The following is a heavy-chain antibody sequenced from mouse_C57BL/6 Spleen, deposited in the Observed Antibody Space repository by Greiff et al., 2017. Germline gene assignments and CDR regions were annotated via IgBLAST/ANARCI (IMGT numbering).Heavy chain of an antibody. Sequence: QVQLQQSGAELARPGASVKMSCKASGYTFTSYTMHWVKQRPGQGLEWIGYINPSSGYTKYNQKFKDKATLTADKSSSTAYMQLSSLTSEDSAVYYCARDYGSSQLFDYWGQGTTLTVSS. J-gene: IGHJ2*01. CDR1: GYTFTSYT. CDR3: ARDYGSSQLFDY. D-gene: IGHD1-1*01. CDR2: INPSSGYT. V-gene: IGHV1-4*01.